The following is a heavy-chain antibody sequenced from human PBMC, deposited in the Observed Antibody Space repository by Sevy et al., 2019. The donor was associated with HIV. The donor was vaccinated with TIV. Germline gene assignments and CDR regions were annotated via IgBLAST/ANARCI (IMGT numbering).Heavy chain of an antibody. CDR2: FYYSGRT. CDR1: GDSVSSGY. CDR3: SEVSPSNYYGVSA. V-gene: IGHV4-59*02. J-gene: IGHJ6*02. Sequence: SETLSLTCAVSGDSVSSGYWSWIRQPPGKGLEWIGYFYYSGRTNYNPSLKSRVTISVDTSKNQYSLNLTSVTAADTAVYYCSEVSPSNYYGVSAWGQGTTVTVSS.